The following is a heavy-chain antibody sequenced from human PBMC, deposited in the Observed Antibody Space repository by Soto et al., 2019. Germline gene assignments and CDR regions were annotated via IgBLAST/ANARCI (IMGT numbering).Heavy chain of an antibody. J-gene: IGHJ4*02. V-gene: IGHV1-18*01. CDR2: IGGYNGNT. CDR1: GYTFTNYG. Sequence: QVQLVQSGAEVREPGASVKVSCKASGYTFTNYGVSWVRQAPGQGLEWMGWIGGYNGNTNYAQKLQGRVNFTTNTSKSTANTELRSLRSDDTAVYYCAPHTLDTGMPSGYWGQGTLVTGSS. D-gene: IGHD5-18*01. CDR3: APHTLDTGMPSGY.